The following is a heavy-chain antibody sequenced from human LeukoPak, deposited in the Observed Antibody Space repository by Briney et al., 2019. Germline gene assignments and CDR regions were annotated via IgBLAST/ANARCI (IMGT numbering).Heavy chain of an antibody. V-gene: IGHV1-46*01. Sequence: ASVKVSCKASGYIFTSHYMHWVRQAPGQGLEWMGMINPSDGSTSYAQKFQGRVTMTRDTSTSTVYLELSSLRSEDTAVYYCASGGWLQNPTNAYYFDYWGQGTLVTVSS. CDR1: GYIFTSHY. CDR3: ASGGWLQNPTNAYYFDY. J-gene: IGHJ4*02. CDR2: INPSDGST. D-gene: IGHD5-24*01.